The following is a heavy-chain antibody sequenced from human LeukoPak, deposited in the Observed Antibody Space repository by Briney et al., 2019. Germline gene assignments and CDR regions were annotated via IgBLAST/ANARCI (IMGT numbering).Heavy chain of an antibody. V-gene: IGHV4-59*01. CDR2: IYYSGST. Sequence: KPSETLSLTCTVSGGSISSYYWSWIRQPPGKGLEWIGYIYYSGSTNYNPSLKSRVTISVDTSKNRFSLKLSSVTAADTAVYYCARVAEYGSNSPPFDIWGQGTMVTVSS. CDR1: GGSISSYY. D-gene: IGHD4-23*01. J-gene: IGHJ3*02. CDR3: ARVAEYGSNSPPFDI.